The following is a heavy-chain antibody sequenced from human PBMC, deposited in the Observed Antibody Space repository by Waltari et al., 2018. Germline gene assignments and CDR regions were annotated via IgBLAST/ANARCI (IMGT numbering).Heavy chain of an antibody. CDR1: GGSIRSYY. D-gene: IGHD1-20*01. CDR3: ARIGYKTYGMDV. Sequence: QVQLQESGPRLVKPSETLSLTCSVSGGSIRSYYWAWIRQSPGKGLQWIGYVYYSGTTSYSPSLKSRVTMSVDSSRKEISLKMTSVTAADTAVYYCARIGYKTYGMDVWGRGTPVTVSS. V-gene: IGHV4-59*01. CDR2: VYYSGTT. J-gene: IGHJ6*02.